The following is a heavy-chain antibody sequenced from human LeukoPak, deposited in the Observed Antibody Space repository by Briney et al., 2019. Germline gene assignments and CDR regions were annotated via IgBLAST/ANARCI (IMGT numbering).Heavy chain of an antibody. CDR1: GFTFSSYA. D-gene: IGHD6-13*01. Sequence: PGGSLRLSCAASGFTFSSYAMSWVRQAPGKGLEWVANIRQDGSEKNYVDFVKGRFTISRDNAKNSLYLQMSSLRAEDTAVYYCARHPFGSNCKGYYFDYWGQGILVTVSS. CDR3: ARHPFGSNCKGYYFDY. V-gene: IGHV3-7*01. CDR2: IRQDGSEK. J-gene: IGHJ4*02.